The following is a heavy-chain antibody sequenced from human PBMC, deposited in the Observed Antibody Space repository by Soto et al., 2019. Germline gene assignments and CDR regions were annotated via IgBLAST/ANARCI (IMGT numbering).Heavy chain of an antibody. CDR2: IKQDGSEK. J-gene: IGHJ6*02. CDR3: ARILIAVAGSSAAYYYGMGV. D-gene: IGHD6-19*01. Sequence: GGSLRLSCAASGFTFSSYWMSWVRQAPGKGLEWVANIKQDGSEKYYVDSVKGRFTISRDNAKNSLYLQMNSLRAEDTAVYYCARILIAVAGSSAAYYYGMGVWGQGKTVTGSS. CDR1: GFTFSSYW. V-gene: IGHV3-7*01.